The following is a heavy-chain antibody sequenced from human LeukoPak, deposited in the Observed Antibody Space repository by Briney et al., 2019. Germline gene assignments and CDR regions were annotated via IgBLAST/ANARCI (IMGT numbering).Heavy chain of an antibody. CDR3: ARDNGNKYYFDY. Sequence: GGSLRLSCAASGFMFSDYFMSWIRQAPGKELEWISYISSNSKYTKYADSVKDRFTISRDNAKRSLYLQMNSLRAEDTAVYYCARDNGNKYYFDYWGQGTLVTVSS. CDR2: ISSNSKYT. J-gene: IGHJ4*02. CDR1: GFMFSDYF. D-gene: IGHD2-8*01. V-gene: IGHV3-11*05.